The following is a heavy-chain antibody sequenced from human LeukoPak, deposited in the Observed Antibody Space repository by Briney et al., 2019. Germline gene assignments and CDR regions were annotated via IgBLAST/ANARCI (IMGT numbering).Heavy chain of an antibody. CDR3: ARRYYYNLGSFPFDF. CDR1: GGPFSGYF. J-gene: IGHJ4*02. D-gene: IGHD3-10*01. Sequence: SETLSLTCAVSGGPFSGYFWSWIRQSSGKGLEWVGEIHNSGTTNYNPSLNSRVTISEDTSKNQFYLNLSSVTAADTAVYYCARRYYYNLGSFPFDFWGQGTLVTVSS. CDR2: IHNSGTT. V-gene: IGHV4-34*01.